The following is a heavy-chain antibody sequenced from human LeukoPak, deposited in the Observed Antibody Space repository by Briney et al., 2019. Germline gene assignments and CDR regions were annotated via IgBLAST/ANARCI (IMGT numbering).Heavy chain of an antibody. CDR3: ASTRMVMDTMLPDAFDT. CDR2: IYHSGST. V-gene: IGHV4-30-2*01. Sequence: SSETLSLTCAVSGGSISSGGYSWSWIRQPPGKGLEWIGYIYHSGSTYYNPSLKSRVTISVDRSKNQFSLKLSSVTAAATAVYSCASTRMVMDTMLPDAFDTWGQGTLVTVSS. J-gene: IGHJ3*02. CDR1: GGSISSGGYS. D-gene: IGHD5-24*01.